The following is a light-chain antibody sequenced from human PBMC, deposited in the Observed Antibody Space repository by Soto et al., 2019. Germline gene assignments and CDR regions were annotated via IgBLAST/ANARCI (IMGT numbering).Light chain of an antibody. J-gene: IGKJ1*01. CDR3: LQYNTYPWT. CDR1: QGIRKD. CDR2: AAS. Sequence: DIQMTQSPSSLSASVGDRVTITCRASQGIRKDLDWYQQKPAKAPKRLIYAASSLQSGVPSRFSGSGSGTEFTLTISSLQAEDFATYYCLQYNTYPWTCGQGTKVEIK. V-gene: IGKV1-17*01.